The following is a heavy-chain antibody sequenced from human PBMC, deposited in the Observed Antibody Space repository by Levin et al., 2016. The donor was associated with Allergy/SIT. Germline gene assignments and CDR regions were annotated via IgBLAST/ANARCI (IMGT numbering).Heavy chain of an antibody. J-gene: IGHJ4*02. D-gene: IGHD5-12*01. CDR2: IYAGGST. V-gene: IGHV3-66*01. CDR3: ARGKGYSGYDAHDY. Sequence: WIRQPPGKGLEWVSVIYAGGSTFYADSVRGRFTISRDNSKNTLYLQMNSLRAEDTAVYYCARGKGYSGYDAHDYWGQGTLVTVSS.